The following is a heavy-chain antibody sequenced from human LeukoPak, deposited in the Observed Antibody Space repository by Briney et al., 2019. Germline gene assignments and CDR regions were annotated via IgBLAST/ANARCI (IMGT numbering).Heavy chain of an antibody. CDR2: IYYSGST. D-gene: IGHD6-6*01. CDR1: GGPFSSGSYY. Sequence: SETLSLTCTVSGGPFSSGSYYWSWIRQPPGKGLEWIGYIYYSGSTNYNPSLKSRVTISVDTSKNQFSLKLSSVTAADTAVYYCARGGTSIAARPSVVPFDYWGQGTLVTVSS. V-gene: IGHV4-61*01. J-gene: IGHJ4*02. CDR3: ARGGTSIAARPSVVPFDY.